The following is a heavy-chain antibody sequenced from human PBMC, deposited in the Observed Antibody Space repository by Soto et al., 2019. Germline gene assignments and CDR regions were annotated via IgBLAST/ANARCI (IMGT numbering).Heavy chain of an antibody. V-gene: IGHV1-69*13. Sequence: SVKVSCKASGGTFSSYAISWVRQAPGQGLEWMGGIIPIFGTASYAQKLQGRVTITADESTSTAYMELSSLRSEDTAVYYCAREPGYYDSRASYYYGMDVWGQGTTVTVSS. CDR3: AREPGYYDSRASYYYGMDV. CDR1: GGTFSSYA. CDR2: IIPIFGTA. J-gene: IGHJ6*02. D-gene: IGHD3-22*01.